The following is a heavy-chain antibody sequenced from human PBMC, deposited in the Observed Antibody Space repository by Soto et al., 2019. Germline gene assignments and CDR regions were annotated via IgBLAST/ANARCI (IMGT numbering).Heavy chain of an antibody. J-gene: IGHJ6*02. V-gene: IGHV5-10-1*01. CDR1: GYSFTSYW. D-gene: IGHD6-13*01. Sequence: GESLKISCNGSGYSFTSYWISWVRQMPGKGLEWMGRIDPSDSYTNYSPSFQGHVTILADKSISTAYLQWSSLKASDTAMYYCARRRVAAAGTHYYYSMDVWGQGTTVTVSS. CDR2: IDPSDSYT. CDR3: ARRRVAAAGTHYYYSMDV.